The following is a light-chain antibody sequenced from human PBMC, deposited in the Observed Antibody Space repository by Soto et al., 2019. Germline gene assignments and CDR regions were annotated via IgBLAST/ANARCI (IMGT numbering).Light chain of an antibody. CDR2: DVS. Sequence: QSALTQPRSVSGSPGQSVTISCTGTSSDIGSYNYVCWYQQHPGKAPILMIYDVSKRPSGVPDSFSGSKSGNTASLTSAGLETEDEAAYCCGTYGGSYLGVFGGGTKLTVL. J-gene: IGLJ3*02. V-gene: IGLV2-11*01. CDR1: SSDIGSYNY. CDR3: GTYGGSYLGV.